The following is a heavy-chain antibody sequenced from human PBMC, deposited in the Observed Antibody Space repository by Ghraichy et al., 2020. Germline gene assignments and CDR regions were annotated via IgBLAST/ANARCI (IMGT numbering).Heavy chain of an antibody. CDR3: AKDLRWHDY. J-gene: IGHJ4*02. CDR2: ISGGGGTT. D-gene: IGHD4-23*01. V-gene: IGHV3-23*01. CDR1: GFTFSNYA. Sequence: ETLSLTCAASGFTFSNYAMSWVRQAPGKGLEWVSAISGGGGTTYYADSVKGRFTISRDNSKNTLYLQMNSLRAEDTAVYYCAKDLRWHDYWGQGTLVTVSP.